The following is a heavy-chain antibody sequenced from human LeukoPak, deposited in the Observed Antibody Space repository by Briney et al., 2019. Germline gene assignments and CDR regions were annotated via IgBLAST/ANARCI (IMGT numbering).Heavy chain of an antibody. CDR2: IIPIFGTA. J-gene: IGHJ3*01. D-gene: IGHD3-22*01. Sequence: GSSVKDSCKASGGIFSSYAISWVRQAPGQGLEWMGGIIPIFGTANYAQKFQGRVTITTDESTSTAYMELSSLRSEDTAVYYCARVDSSDDSSGYTIFRYWGQGTMVTVSS. CDR3: ARVDSSDDSSGYTIFRY. CDR1: GGIFSSYA. V-gene: IGHV1-69*05.